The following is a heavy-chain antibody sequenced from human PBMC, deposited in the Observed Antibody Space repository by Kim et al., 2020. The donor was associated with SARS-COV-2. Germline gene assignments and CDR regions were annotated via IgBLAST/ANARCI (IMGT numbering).Heavy chain of an antibody. V-gene: IGHV4-34*01. CDR3: ASGIAAAGLDY. D-gene: IGHD6-13*01. CDR2: INHSGST. J-gene: IGHJ4*02. Sequence: SETLSLTCAVYGGSFSGYYWSWIRQPPGKGLEWIGEINHSGSTNYNPSLKSRVTISVDTSKNQFSLKLSSVTAADTAVYYCASGIAAAGLDYWGQGTLVTVSS. CDR1: GGSFSGYY.